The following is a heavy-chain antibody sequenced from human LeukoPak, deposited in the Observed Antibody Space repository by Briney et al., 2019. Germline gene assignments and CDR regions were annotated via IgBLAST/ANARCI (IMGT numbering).Heavy chain of an antibody. J-gene: IGHJ1*01. CDR2: ISDSSGYK. CDR3: ARQGLYDSSDFWTFQH. V-gene: IGHV3-11*06. Sequence: GGSLRLSCAASGFTFSDYYMSWIRQTPGPGLEGVSDISDSSGYKNYADSLKGRFTISRDNAKNSVYLQMNRLSAEDTAVYYCARQGLYDSSDFWTFQHWGQGTLVTVSS. D-gene: IGHD3/OR15-3a*01. CDR1: GFTFSDYY.